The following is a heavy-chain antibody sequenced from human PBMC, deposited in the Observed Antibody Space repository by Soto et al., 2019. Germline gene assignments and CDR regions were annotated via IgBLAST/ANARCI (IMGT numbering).Heavy chain of an antibody. CDR3: ARTYYDILTGYYAFDI. D-gene: IGHD3-9*01. CDR1: GGSTSSYY. J-gene: IGHJ3*02. CDR2: IYYSGST. V-gene: IGHV4-59*01. Sequence: SETLSLTCTVSGGSTSSYYWSWIRQPPGKGLEWIGYIYYSGSTNYNPSLKSRVTISVDTSKNQFSLKLSSVTAADTAVYYCARTYYDILTGYYAFDIWGQGTMVTVSS.